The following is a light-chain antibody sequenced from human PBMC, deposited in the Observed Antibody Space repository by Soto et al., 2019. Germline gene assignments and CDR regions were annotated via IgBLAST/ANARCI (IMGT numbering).Light chain of an antibody. CDR3: QQYNNWPQT. CDR1: QSVSSK. J-gene: IGKJ2*01. CDR2: GAS. Sequence: EIVMTQSPVTLSVSPGERATLSCRASQSVSSKLAWYQQKPGQAPRLLIYGASTRATGIPARFSGSGSGTEFTLSISSLQYEDFAVYCSQQYNNWPQTFGQGTKLEIK. V-gene: IGKV3-15*01.